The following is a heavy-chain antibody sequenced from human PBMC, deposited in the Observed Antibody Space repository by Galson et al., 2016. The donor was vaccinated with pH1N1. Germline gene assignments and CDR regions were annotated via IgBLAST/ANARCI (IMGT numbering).Heavy chain of an antibody. J-gene: IGHJ6*02. CDR1: EGTFTSST. Sequence: SVKVSCKVSEGTFTSSTITRVRHAPGQGLEWVGDIIPIFGTTTYALKFQGRVTLTADGSLHTAFMELNGLTSQDTAVYYCARTPTSVVTVYSPFDVWGQGTTVTVSS. CDR2: IIPIFGTT. V-gene: IGHV1-69*13. CDR3: ARTPTSVVTVYSPFDV. D-gene: IGHD4-23*01.